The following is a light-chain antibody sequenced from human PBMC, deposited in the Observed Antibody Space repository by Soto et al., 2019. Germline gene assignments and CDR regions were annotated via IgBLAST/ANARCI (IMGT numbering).Light chain of an antibody. Sequence: QSVVTQDPPLTVSPGGTVTLTCGSSTGAVTSGHYPYWFQQKPGQAPRTLIYDTSNKHSWTPARFSGSLLGGKAALTLSGAQPEDEAEYYCLLSYSGAQAVFGGGTQVTVL. CDR1: TGAVTSGHY. CDR3: LLSYSGAQAV. J-gene: IGLJ2*01. CDR2: DTS. V-gene: IGLV7-46*01.